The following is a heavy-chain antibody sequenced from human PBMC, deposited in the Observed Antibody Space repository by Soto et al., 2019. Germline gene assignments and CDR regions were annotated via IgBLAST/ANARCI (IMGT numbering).Heavy chain of an antibody. Sequence: SETLSLTCTVSGGSISSGDYYWSWIRQPPGKGLEWIGYIFYSGPTTYNPSLKGRITISIDASKNQFSLNLRSVTAADTATYYCASSTASADLDYWGQGTLVTVSS. CDR3: ASSTASADLDY. CDR2: IFYSGPT. V-gene: IGHV4-61*08. D-gene: IGHD2-8*02. J-gene: IGHJ4*02. CDR1: GGSISSGDYY.